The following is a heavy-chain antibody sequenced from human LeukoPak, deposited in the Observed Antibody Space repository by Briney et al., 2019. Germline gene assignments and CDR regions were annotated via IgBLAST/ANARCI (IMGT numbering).Heavy chain of an antibody. Sequence: GGSLRLSCAASGFTFSRYSINWVRQAPGKGLEWVSYISYSGSTIYYADSVKGRFTISRDNAKNSLYLQMNSLRVGDTALYYCARDRDYSFDYWGQGTLVTVSS. V-gene: IGHV3-48*01. D-gene: IGHD3-16*01. J-gene: IGHJ4*02. CDR2: ISYSGSTI. CDR1: GFTFSRYS. CDR3: ARDRDYSFDY.